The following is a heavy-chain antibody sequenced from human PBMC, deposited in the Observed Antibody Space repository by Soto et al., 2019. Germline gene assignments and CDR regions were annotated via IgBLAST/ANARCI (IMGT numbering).Heavy chain of an antibody. V-gene: IGHV4-31*03. J-gene: IGHJ5*02. CDR2: IYYSGST. Sequence: SVTLSVTCTVAGESICSGGYYWSWNRQHPGKGLEWIGYIYYSGSTYYNPSLKSRVTISVDTSKNQFSLKLSSVTAADTAVYYCARTSYDSSGTAADPWGQGTLVTVSS. D-gene: IGHD3-22*01. CDR1: GESICSGGYY. CDR3: ARTSYDSSGTAADP.